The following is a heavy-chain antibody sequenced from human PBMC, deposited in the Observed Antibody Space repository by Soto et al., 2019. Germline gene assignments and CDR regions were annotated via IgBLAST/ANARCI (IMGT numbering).Heavy chain of an antibody. CDR1: GYSFGNYA. CDR3: ASSSSWGWADYFYGLDV. CDR2: INAGNGNR. D-gene: IGHD6-13*01. Sequence: ASVKVSCKASGYSFGNYAVHWVRQAPGQGLEWMGWINAGNGNRIYSQKFQGRVTITRDTSASTAYIDLSSLTSEDTAVYYCASSSSWGWADYFYGLDVWGQGTTVT. V-gene: IGHV1-3*01. J-gene: IGHJ6*02.